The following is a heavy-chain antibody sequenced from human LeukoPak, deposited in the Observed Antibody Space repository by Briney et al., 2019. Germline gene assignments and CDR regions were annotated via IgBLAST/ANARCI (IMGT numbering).Heavy chain of an antibody. CDR2: INHSGST. J-gene: IGHJ4*02. CDR1: GGSISSYY. Sequence: SETLSLTCTVSGGSISSYYWSWIRQPAGKGLEWIGEINHSGSTNYNPSLKSRVTMSVDTSKNQFSLKLSSVTAADTAVYYCAREQWYSSSPHPFDYWGQGTLVTVSS. V-gene: IGHV4-4*07. CDR3: AREQWYSSSPHPFDY. D-gene: IGHD6-13*01.